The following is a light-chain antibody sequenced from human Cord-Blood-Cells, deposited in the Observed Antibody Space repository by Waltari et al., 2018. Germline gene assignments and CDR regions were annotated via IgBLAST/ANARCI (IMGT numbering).Light chain of an antibody. CDR1: QSLVYSDGNTY. J-gene: IGKJ1*01. V-gene: IGKV2-30*01. CDR3: MQGTHWLT. CDR2: KVS. Sequence: DVVMTQSPLSLPVTLGQPASISCRSSQSLVYSDGNTYLNWFQQRPGQSPRRLIYKVSNRDSGVPDRFSGSGAGTDFIQKISGVEAEDVGVYYCMQGTHWLTFGQGTKVEIK.